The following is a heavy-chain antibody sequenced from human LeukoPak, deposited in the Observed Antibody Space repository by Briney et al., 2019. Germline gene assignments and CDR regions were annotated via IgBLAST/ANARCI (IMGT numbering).Heavy chain of an antibody. CDR2: IYXDDDK. Sequence: SGPTLVKPTQTLTLTCTXXXXXLSTSGVXXXXXXXXXXXXXXXXALIYXDDDKRYSXSLKSRLTITKDTSKNQVVLTMTNMXXXDTATYYCSHDSSGYRGFDYWGQGTLVTVSS. J-gene: IGHJ4*02. V-gene: IGHV2-5*02. D-gene: IGHD3-22*01. CDR3: SHDSSGYRGFDY. CDR1: XXXLSTSGVX.